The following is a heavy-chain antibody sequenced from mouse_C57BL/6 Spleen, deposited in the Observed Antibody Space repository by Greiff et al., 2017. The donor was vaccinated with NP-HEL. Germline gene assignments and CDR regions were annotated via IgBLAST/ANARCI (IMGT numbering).Heavy chain of an antibody. D-gene: IGHD1-1*01. CDR3: ARNLFGDY. CDR2: ISSGSSTI. CDR1: GFTFSDYG. J-gene: IGHJ2*01. Sequence: EVQRVESGGGLVKPGGSLKLSCAASGFTFSDYGMHWVRQAPEQGLEWVAYISSGSSTISYADTVKGRFTISRDNAKNTLFLQMTSLRSEDTAMYYCARNLFGDYWGQGTTRTVSS. V-gene: IGHV5-17*01.